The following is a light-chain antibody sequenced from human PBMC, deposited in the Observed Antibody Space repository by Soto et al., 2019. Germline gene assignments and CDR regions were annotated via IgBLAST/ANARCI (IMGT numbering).Light chain of an antibody. Sequence: AIQMTQSPSSLSASVGDTVTITCRASQGIRNDLGWYQQKPGKAPNLLIYAASSLQSGVPSRFSGSGSGTDFTLTINSLQPEDFATYYCQQSYSTPHTFGQGTKVDIK. CDR3: QQSYSTPHT. J-gene: IGKJ2*01. CDR2: AAS. V-gene: IGKV1-6*01. CDR1: QGIRND.